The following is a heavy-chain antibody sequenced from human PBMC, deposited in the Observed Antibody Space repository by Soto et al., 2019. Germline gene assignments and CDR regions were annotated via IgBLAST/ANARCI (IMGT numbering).Heavy chain of an antibody. CDR3: ARYSYGYSYFDY. CDR2: IIPIFGTT. D-gene: IGHD5-18*01. V-gene: IGHV1-69*13. CDR1: GGTFSSYA. J-gene: IGHJ4*02. Sequence: SVKVSCKASGGTFSSYAISWVRQAPGQGLEWMGGIIPIFGTTNYAQKFQGRVTITADESTSTAYMELSSLRSEDTAVYYCARYSYGYSYFDYWGLGTLVTVSS.